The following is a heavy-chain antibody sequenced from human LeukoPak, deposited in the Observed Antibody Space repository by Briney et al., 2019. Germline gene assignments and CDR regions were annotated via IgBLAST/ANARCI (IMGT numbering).Heavy chain of an antibody. CDR2: VSGLGAST. D-gene: IGHD3-3*01. V-gene: IGHV3-23*01. CDR1: GFTVSTNYA. J-gene: IGHJ4*02. CDR3: AKSGTDFWSGPALK. Sequence: PGGSLRLSCAASGFTVSTNYAMSWVRQAPGKGLEWVSGVSGLGASTYYADSVKGRFTISRDNSKNTLYLQMSSLRAEDAAVYYCAKSGTDFWSGPALKWGQGILVTVSS.